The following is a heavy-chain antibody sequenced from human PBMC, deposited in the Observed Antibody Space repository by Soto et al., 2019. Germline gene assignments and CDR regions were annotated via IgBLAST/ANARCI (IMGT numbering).Heavy chain of an antibody. CDR3: ASRTEVKTGADY. V-gene: IGHV5-51*01. CDR2: IYPGYSDT. D-gene: IGHD7-27*01. J-gene: IGHJ4*02. CDR1: GYSFTSYW. Sequence: GASLKISCKGSGYSFTSYWIGWVRQMPGKGLEWMGIIYPGYSDTRYSPSFQGQVTISADKSISTAYLQWSSLNASDTALSSCASRTEVKTGADYLGPGTLLKVSS.